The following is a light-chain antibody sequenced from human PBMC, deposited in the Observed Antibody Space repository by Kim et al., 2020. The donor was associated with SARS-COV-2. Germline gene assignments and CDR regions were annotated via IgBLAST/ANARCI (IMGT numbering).Light chain of an antibody. J-gene: IGKJ2*01. CDR1: QSISSY. Sequence: DIQMTQSPSSLSASVGDRVTITCRASQSISSYLNWYQQKPGKAPKLLIHSASSLQSGVPSRFSGSGSGTDFTLTISSLQPEDFATYYCQQSYNTLSTFGQGTKLEI. CDR2: SAS. V-gene: IGKV1-39*01. CDR3: QQSYNTLST.